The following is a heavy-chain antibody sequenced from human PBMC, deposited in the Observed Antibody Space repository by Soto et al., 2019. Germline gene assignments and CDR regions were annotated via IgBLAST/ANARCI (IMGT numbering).Heavy chain of an antibody. CDR2: IYYSGST. CDR3: ARSVFP. CDR1: GGPLSSGGYC. J-gene: IGHJ5*02. Sequence: VELPESGPGLVKPSQTLFLPCPVPGGPLSSGGYCWSWIRQHPGKGLEWIGYIYYSGSTYYNPSLKSRVTLSVDTSKNQFSLKLSSVTAADTAVYYCARSVFPWGQGTLVTVSS. V-gene: IGHV4-31*03.